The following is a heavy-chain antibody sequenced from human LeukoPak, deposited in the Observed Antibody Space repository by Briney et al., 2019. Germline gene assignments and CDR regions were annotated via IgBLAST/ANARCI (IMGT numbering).Heavy chain of an antibody. CDR1: GFTFSSYW. J-gene: IGHJ4*02. CDR3: ASEGYLAVATLDFDY. CDR2: INSDGSST. D-gene: IGHD6-19*01. V-gene: IGHV3-74*01. Sequence: GGSLRLSCAASGFTFSSYWMHWVRQAPGKGLVWVSLINSDGSSTSYADSVKGRFTISRDNAKNTLYLQMNSLRAEDTAVYYCASEGYLAVATLDFDYWGQGTLVTVSS.